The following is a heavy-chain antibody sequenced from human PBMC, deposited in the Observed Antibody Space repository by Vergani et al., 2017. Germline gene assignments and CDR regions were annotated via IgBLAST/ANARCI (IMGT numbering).Heavy chain of an antibody. V-gene: IGHV1-2*02. CDR3: ARGDIVVVPAAMRGD. D-gene: IGHD2-2*01. J-gene: IGHJ4*02. CDR1: GYTFTSYY. Sequence: QVQLVQSGAEVKKPGASVKVSCKASGYTFTSYYMHWVRQAPGQGLEWMGWINPNSGGTNYAQKFQGRVTMTRDTSISTAYMELSRLRSDDTAVYYCARGDIVVVPAAMRGDWGQGSLVTVSS. CDR2: INPNSGGT.